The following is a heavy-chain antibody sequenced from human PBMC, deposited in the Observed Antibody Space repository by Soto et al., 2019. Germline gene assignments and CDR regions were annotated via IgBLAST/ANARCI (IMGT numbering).Heavy chain of an antibody. Sequence: GGSLRLSCAASGFTFSSYAMTWVRQAPGKGLEWVSSISFSDGGTYYADSVKGRLTISRDNSKNTLFLQMNSLRVEDTAVYYCVKDDRILGRRYFDLWGRGTLVTVSS. D-gene: IGHD2-15*01. V-gene: IGHV3-23*01. CDR2: ISFSDGGT. CDR3: VKDDRILGRRYFDL. J-gene: IGHJ2*01. CDR1: GFTFSSYA.